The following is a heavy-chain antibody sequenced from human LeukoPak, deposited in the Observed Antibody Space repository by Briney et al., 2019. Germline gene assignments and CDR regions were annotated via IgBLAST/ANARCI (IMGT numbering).Heavy chain of an antibody. Sequence: GESLKISCKGSGYSFTSYWIGWVRQMPGKGPEWMGIIYPGDSDTRYSPSFQGQVTISADKSISTAYLQWSSLKASDTAMYYCARRAVPAAETFRITGTTTHFDYWGQGTLVTVSS. CDR3: ARRAVPAAETFRITGTTTHFDY. D-gene: IGHD1-14*01. V-gene: IGHV5-51*01. J-gene: IGHJ4*02. CDR2: IYPGDSDT. CDR1: GYSFTSYW.